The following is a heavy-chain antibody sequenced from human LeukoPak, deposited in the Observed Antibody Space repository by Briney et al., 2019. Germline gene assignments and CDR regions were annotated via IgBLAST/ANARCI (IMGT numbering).Heavy chain of an antibody. CDR3: ARDLSGVTGYTYGRGIDY. Sequence: GGSLRLSCAASGFTFSSYWMSWVRQAPGKGLELVSNIKKDGSEKYYVDSVKGRFTISRDNAKTSLYLQMNSLRAEDTAVYYCARDLSGVTGYTYGRGIDYWGQGTLVTVSS. CDR2: IKKDGSEK. V-gene: IGHV3-7*01. J-gene: IGHJ4*02. CDR1: GFTFSSYW. D-gene: IGHD5-18*01.